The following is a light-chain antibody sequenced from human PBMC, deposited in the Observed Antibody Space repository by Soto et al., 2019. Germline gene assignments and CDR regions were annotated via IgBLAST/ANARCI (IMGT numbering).Light chain of an antibody. CDR2: DAS. V-gene: IGKV3-11*01. CDR3: QQRSNWPPT. J-gene: IGKJ1*01. CDR1: QSVSDY. Sequence: ETVLTQSPASLSLSPGDRATLSCRAGQSVSDYLAWYQQKPGQAPRLLIYDASNRATGIPARFSGSGSGTDFTLTISSLEPEDFAVYYCQQRSNWPPTFGQGTKVDIK.